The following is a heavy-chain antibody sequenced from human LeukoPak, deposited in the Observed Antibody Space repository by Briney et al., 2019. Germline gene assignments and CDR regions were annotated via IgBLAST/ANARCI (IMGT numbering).Heavy chain of an antibody. CDR2: IYTSGSS. CDR1: GGSISSGSYY. Sequence: MTSETLSLTCTVSGGSISSGSYYWSWIRQPAGKGLEWIGRIYTSGSSNYNPSLKSRVTISVDTSKNQFSLKLSSVTAADTAVYYCARAPLYSYGYGGWFDPWGQGTLVTVSS. CDR3: ARAPLYSYGYGGWFDP. J-gene: IGHJ5*02. V-gene: IGHV4-61*02. D-gene: IGHD5-18*01.